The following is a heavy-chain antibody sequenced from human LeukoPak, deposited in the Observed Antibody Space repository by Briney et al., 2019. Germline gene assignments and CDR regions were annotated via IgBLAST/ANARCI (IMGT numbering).Heavy chain of an antibody. V-gene: IGHV3-66*01. CDR2: IYSGGST. CDR3: ARALALSI. J-gene: IGHJ3*02. CDR1: GFTVSSNY. Sequence: GGSLRLSCAASGFTVSSNYMSWVRQAPGKGLEWVSVIYSGGSTYNADSVKGRFTISRDNSKNTLYLQMDSLRAEDTAVYYCARALALSIWGQGTMVTVSS.